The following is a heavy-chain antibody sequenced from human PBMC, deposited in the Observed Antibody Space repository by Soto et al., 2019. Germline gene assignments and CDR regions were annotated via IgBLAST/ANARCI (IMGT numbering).Heavy chain of an antibody. CDR2: IFYSGST. CDR1: GDSITSADYY. CDR3: ARAEVAVAGSGWFDA. D-gene: IGHD6-19*01. V-gene: IGHV4-30-4*01. J-gene: IGHJ5*01. Sequence: SETLSLTCTVSGDSITSADYYWSCVRQPPGKGLEWIGYIFYSGSTYYKASLKSRVTISLDMSRNQFSLKLTSVTAADTAVYYCARAEVAVAGSGWFDACGHGTLVTVSS.